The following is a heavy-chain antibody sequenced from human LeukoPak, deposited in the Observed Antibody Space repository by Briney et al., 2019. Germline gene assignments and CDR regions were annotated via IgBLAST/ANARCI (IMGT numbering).Heavy chain of an antibody. J-gene: IGHJ5*02. D-gene: IGHD2-2*01. CDR3: ARDSEDIVPAAAVGP. CDR1: GFTFSSYW. Sequence: PGGSLRLSCVASGFTFSSYWMHWVRQDPRKGLVWVSRISGDGRNINYADSVRGRFTISRDNAKNTLYLQMNTLRVEDTAVYYCARDSEDIVPAAAVGPWGQGTLVTVSS. CDR2: ISGDGRNI. V-gene: IGHV3-74*01.